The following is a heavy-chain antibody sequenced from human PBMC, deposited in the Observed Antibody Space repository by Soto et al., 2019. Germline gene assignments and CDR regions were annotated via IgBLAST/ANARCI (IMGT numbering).Heavy chain of an antibody. CDR1: GYTFTSYY. CDR3: ASGGSSGYSLDY. Sequence: ASVKVSCKASGYTFTSYYMHWVRQAPGQGLEWMGIINPSGGSTSYAQKFQGRVTMTRDTSTSTVYMELSSPRSEDTAVYYCASGGSSGYSLDYWGQGTLVTVSS. J-gene: IGHJ4*02. CDR2: INPSGGST. V-gene: IGHV1-46*01. D-gene: IGHD3-22*01.